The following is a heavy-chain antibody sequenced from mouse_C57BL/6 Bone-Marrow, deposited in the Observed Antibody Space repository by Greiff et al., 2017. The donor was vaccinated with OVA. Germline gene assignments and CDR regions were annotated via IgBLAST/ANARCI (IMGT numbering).Heavy chain of an antibody. CDR2: IHPNSGST. V-gene: IGHV1-64*01. CDR3: ARPSTMVTTMWNYAMDY. CDR1: GYTFTRYW. D-gene: IGHD2-2*01. J-gene: IGHJ4*01. Sequence: QVQLQQPGAELVKPGASVKLSCKASGYTFTRYWMHWVKQRPGQGLEWIGMIHPNSGSTNYNAKFKSKATLTVDKSSSTAYMQISSLTSEDAAVYYCARPSTMVTTMWNYAMDYWGQGTSVTVSA.